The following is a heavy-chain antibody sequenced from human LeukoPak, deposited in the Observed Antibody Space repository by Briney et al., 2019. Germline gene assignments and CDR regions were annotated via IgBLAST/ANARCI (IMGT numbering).Heavy chain of an antibody. D-gene: IGHD3-16*01. V-gene: IGHV1-18*01. Sequence: VASVKVSCKASGYPFLGYGITWVRQAPGQGLEWMGWISAYNGNTNYAQKLQGRVTMTTDTSTSTAYMELRSLRSDDTAVYYCARVLSIMITFGGEADYWGQGTLVTVSS. J-gene: IGHJ4*02. CDR1: GYPFLGYG. CDR2: ISAYNGNT. CDR3: ARVLSIMITFGGEADY.